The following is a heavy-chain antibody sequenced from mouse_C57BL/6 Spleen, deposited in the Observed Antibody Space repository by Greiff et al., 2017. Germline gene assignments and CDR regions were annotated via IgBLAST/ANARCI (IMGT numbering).Heavy chain of an antibody. Sequence: QVQLQQSGAELARPGASVKLSCKASGYTFTSYGISWVKQRTGQGLEWIGEIYPRSGNTYYNEKFKGKATLTADKSSSTAYMELRSLTSEDSAVYFCARSGYGNYPFDYWGQGTTRTVSS. CDR1: GYTFTSYG. J-gene: IGHJ2*01. V-gene: IGHV1-81*01. CDR3: ARSGYGNYPFDY. CDR2: IYPRSGNT. D-gene: IGHD2-10*02.